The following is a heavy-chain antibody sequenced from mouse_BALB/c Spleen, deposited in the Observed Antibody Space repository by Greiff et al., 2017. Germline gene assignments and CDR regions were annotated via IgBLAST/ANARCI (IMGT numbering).Heavy chain of an antibody. Sequence: EVKVVESGGGLVKPGGSLKLSCAASGFTFSSYAMSWVRQTPEKRLEWVASISSGGSTYYPDSVKGRFTISRDNARNILYLQMSSLRSEDTAMYYCARGDGSSCFDYWGQGTTLTVSS. CDR2: ISSGGST. V-gene: IGHV5-6-5*01. J-gene: IGHJ2*01. CDR3: ARGDGSSCFDY. CDR1: GFTFSSYA. D-gene: IGHD1-1*01.